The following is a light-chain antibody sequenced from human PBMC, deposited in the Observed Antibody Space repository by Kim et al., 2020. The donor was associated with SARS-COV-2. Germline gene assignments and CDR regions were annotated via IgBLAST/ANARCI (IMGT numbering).Light chain of an antibody. CDR3: QVWDSSTANYV. Sequence: ALGQTARITCGGNNIGSKNVHRYQQKPGQAPVLVIYRDSNRPSGIPERFSGSNSGNTATLTINRAQAGDEADYYCQVWDSSTANYVFGTGTKVTVL. J-gene: IGLJ1*01. V-gene: IGLV3-9*01. CDR2: RDS. CDR1: NIGSKN.